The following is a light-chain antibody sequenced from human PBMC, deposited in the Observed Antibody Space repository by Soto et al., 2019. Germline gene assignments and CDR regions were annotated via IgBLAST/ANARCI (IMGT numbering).Light chain of an antibody. CDR2: DAS. J-gene: IGKJ2*01. V-gene: IGKV3-11*01. Sequence: EIVLTQSPATLSLSPGERATLSCRASQSVSSYLACYKQKPGQAPRLLIYDASNRATGIPARFSGSGTGTGSALTISSLEPEDLAVYDCQQRSNWPPAYTFGQGTKLEIK. CDR1: QSVSSY. CDR3: QQRSNWPPAYT.